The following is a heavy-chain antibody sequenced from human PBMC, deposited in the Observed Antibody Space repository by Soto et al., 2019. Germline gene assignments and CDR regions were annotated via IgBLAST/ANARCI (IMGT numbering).Heavy chain of an antibody. D-gene: IGHD3-10*01. V-gene: IGHV3-23*01. Sequence: EGHLLESGGGLVQPGGSLRLSCAASGFTFATYAMTWVRQAPGKGLEWVSAISGSGVRTYYADSVKGRFTISRDNSKNTLHLQMNSLRAEDTAIYYCAKDQGLGVPGGYDPFDIWGQGTMVTVSS. CDR2: ISGSGVRT. J-gene: IGHJ3*02. CDR1: GFTFATYA. CDR3: AKDQGLGVPGGYDPFDI.